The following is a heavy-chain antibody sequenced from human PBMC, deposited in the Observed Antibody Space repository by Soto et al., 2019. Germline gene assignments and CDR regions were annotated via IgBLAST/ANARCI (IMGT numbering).Heavy chain of an antibody. J-gene: IGHJ6*02. CDR3: ARAGMVRGVYYYYGMDV. CDR1: GGSISSYY. D-gene: IGHD3-10*01. V-gene: IGHV4-59*01. Sequence: PSETLSLTCTVSGGSISSYYWSWIRQPPGKGLEWIGYIYYSGSTNYNPSLKSRVTISVDTSKSQFSLKLSSVTAADTAVYYCARAGMVRGVYYYYGMDVWGQGTTVTVSS. CDR2: IYYSGST.